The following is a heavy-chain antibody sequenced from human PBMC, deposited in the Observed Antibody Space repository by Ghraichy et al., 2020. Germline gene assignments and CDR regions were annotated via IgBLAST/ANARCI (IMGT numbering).Heavy chain of an antibody. CDR1: GFTCDDYA. V-gene: IGHV3-9*01. J-gene: IGHJ3*02. CDR2: ISWNSGSI. Sequence: GGSLRLSCAASGFTCDDYAMHWVRQAPGKGLEWVSGISWNSGSIGYADSVKGRFTISRDNAKNSLYLQMNSLRAEDTALYYCAKDISWDQYYMFYAFDIWGQGTMVTVSS. D-gene: IGHD3-10*02. CDR3: AKDISWDQYYMFYAFDI.